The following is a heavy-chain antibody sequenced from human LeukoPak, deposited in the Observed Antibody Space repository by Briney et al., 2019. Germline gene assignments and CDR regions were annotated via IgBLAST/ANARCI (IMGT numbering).Heavy chain of an antibody. CDR1: GGSISSSSYY. CDR2: IYYSGST. Sequence: SETLSLTCTVSGGSISSSSYYWGWIRQPPGKGLEWIGSIYYSGSTYYNPSLKSRVTISVDTSKNQFSLKLSSVTAADTAVYYCARRPYSSSRAYYFDYWGQGTLVTVSS. D-gene: IGHD6-6*01. CDR3: ARRPYSSSRAYYFDY. V-gene: IGHV4-39*01. J-gene: IGHJ4*02.